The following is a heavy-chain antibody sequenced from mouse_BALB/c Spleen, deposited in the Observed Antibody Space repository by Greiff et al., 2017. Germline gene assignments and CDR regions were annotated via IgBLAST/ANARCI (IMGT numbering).Heavy chain of an antibody. D-gene: IGHD1-1*01. J-gene: IGHJ3*01. CDR1: GYTFTSYY. V-gene: IGHV1S81*02. CDR2: INPSNGGT. Sequence: QVQLQQPGAELVKPGASVKLSCKASGYTFTSYYMYWVKQRPGQGLEWIGGINPSNGGTNFNEKFKSKATLTVDKSSSTAYMQLSSLTSEDSAVYYCTRLGYYGYPWFAYWGQGTLVTVSA. CDR3: TRLGYYGYPWFAY.